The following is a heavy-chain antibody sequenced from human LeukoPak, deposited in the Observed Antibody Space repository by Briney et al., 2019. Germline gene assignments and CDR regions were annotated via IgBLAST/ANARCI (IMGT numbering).Heavy chain of an antibody. Sequence: GGSLRLSCGASGFTFSSYSMNWVRQAPGKGLEWTSSISSSSSYIYYADSVKGRFTISRDNAKNSLYLQMNSLSAEDTAVYYCARDHCSGGSCYNTYWGQGTLVTVSA. CDR2: ISSSSSYI. D-gene: IGHD2-15*01. J-gene: IGHJ4*02. V-gene: IGHV3-21*01. CDR3: ARDHCSGGSCYNTY. CDR1: GFTFSSYS.